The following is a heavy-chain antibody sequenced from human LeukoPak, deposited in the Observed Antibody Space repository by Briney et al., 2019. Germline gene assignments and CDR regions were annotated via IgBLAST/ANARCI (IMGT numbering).Heavy chain of an antibody. D-gene: IGHD3-22*01. CDR2: ISSSSSYI. CDR3: ARTPSPSHYDSSGYWFDY. J-gene: IGHJ4*01. Sequence: GGSLRLSCAASGFTFSSYSMNWVRQAPGKGLEWVSSISSSSSYIYYADSVKGRFTISRDNAKNSLYLQMNSLRAEDTAVYYCARTPSPSHYDSSGYWFDYWGHGTLVTVSS. CDR1: GFTFSSYS. V-gene: IGHV3-21*04.